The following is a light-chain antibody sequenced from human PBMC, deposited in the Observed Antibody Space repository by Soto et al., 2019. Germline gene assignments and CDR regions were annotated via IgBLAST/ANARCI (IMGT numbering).Light chain of an antibody. CDR3: QQLNTVGT. V-gene: IGKV1-9*01. CDR1: QGISSY. Sequence: DIQLTQSPSFLSASVGDRVTITCRASQGISSYLAWYQQKPGKAPKLLIYAASTLQSGVPSRFSGSGSGTEFTLTISSLQPEDFATYYCQQLNTVGTFCPGTKVDIK. J-gene: IGKJ3*01. CDR2: AAS.